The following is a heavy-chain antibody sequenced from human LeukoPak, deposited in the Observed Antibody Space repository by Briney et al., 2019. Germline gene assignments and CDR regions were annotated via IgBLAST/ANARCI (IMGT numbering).Heavy chain of an antibody. CDR3: AREIGKADAFDI. V-gene: IGHV4-39*07. D-gene: IGHD3-10*01. CDR1: GGSISSSSYY. Sequence: MSSETLSLTCTVSGGSISSSSYYWGWIRQPPGKGLEWIGSIYYSGSTYYNPSLKSRVTISVDTSKNQFSLKLSSVTAADTAVYYCAREIGKADAFDIWGQGTMVTVSS. J-gene: IGHJ3*02. CDR2: IYYSGST.